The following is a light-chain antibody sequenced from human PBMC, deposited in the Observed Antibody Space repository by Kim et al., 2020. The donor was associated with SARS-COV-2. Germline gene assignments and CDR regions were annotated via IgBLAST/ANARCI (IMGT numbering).Light chain of an antibody. V-gene: IGKV3-20*01. CDR2: GAS. CDR3: QQYGSSPRT. Sequence: YQGERATLPCRASQSVSSSYLAWYQQKPGQAPRLLIYGASSRATGIPDRFSGSGSGTDFTLTISRLEPEDFAVYYCQQYGSSPRTFGQGTKVDIK. J-gene: IGKJ1*01. CDR1: QSVSSSY.